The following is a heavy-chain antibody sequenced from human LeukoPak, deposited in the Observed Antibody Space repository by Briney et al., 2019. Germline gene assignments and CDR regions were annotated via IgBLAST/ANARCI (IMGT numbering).Heavy chain of an antibody. D-gene: IGHD3-16*01. CDR3: ARVRMGDDFNPFDY. V-gene: IGHV3-74*01. Sequence: GGSLLLSCAASGFTFSRFWIYWVRTAPGKGLVWVSRINSDGSETLYADSVKGRFTISRDNAKNTLYLQMNSLRAEDTAVYYCARVRMGDDFNPFDYWGQGTLVTVSS. CDR2: INSDGSET. CDR1: GFTFSRFW. J-gene: IGHJ4*02.